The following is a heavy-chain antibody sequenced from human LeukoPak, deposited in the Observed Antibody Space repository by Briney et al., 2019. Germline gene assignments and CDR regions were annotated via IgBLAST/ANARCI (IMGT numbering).Heavy chain of an antibody. CDR3: ARDGSSWSNWLDP. J-gene: IGHJ5*02. V-gene: IGHV3-21*01. CDR2: ISGNSNYI. D-gene: IGHD6-13*01. Sequence: NPGGSLRLSCAASGFTFNDYSMNWVRQAPGKGLEWVSSISGNSNYIYYADSVKGRFTISRDNPKNTLYLQMNSLRAEDTAVYYCARDGSSWSNWLDPWGQGTLVTVSS. CDR1: GFTFNDYS.